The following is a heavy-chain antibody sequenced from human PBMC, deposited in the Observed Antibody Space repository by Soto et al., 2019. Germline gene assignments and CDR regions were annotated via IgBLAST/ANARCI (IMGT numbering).Heavy chain of an antibody. J-gene: IGHJ4*02. CDR2: IFHSGST. D-gene: IGHD2-21*01. CDR1: GGSISSGGYS. V-gene: IGHV4-30-2*01. CDR3: ARAAGGDFPIDY. Sequence: SETLSLTCAVSGGSISSGGYSWSWIRQPPGKGLEWIGYIFHSGSTYYNPSLKSRVTISVDRSKNQFSLKLSSVTAADTAVYYCARAAGGDFPIDYWGQGTLVTVSS.